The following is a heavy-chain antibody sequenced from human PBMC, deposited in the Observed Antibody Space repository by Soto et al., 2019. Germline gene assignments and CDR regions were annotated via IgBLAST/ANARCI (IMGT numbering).Heavy chain of an antibody. CDR3: ARSPYYYGRSNYYGY. V-gene: IGHV3-48*02. CDR2: ISSSSTTI. Sequence: EVQLVESGGGLVQPGGSLRLSCAASGFTFSSYGMNWVRQAPGKGLEWVSYISSSSTTIYYADSVKGRFTIFRDNAKNSLYLQLNRPRDEDTAVYYCARSPYYYGRSNYYGYWGQGTLVTVSS. D-gene: IGHD3-22*01. CDR1: GFTFSSYG. J-gene: IGHJ4*02.